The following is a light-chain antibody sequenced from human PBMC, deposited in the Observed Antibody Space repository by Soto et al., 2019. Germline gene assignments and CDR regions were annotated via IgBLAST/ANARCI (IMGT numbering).Light chain of an antibody. CDR1: SSNIGGNT. Sequence: QSVLTQPPSASGTPGQRVTISCSGSSSNIGGNTVNWYQQLPGTAPKLLIYGNDQRPSGVPDRFSGSKSGTSASLAISGLQSEDDADYYCAAWDDSLNAFVFGTGTKLTVL. CDR2: GND. V-gene: IGLV1-44*01. CDR3: AAWDDSLNAFV. J-gene: IGLJ1*01.